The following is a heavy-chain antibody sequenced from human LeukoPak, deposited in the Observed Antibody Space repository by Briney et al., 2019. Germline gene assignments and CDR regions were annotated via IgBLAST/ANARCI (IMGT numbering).Heavy chain of an antibody. D-gene: IGHD6-13*01. CDR2: INPSGGST. Sequence: ASVRASCKASGYTFTSYYMHWVRQAPGQGLEWMGIINPSGGSTSYAQKFQGRVTMTRDTSTSTVYMELSSLRSEDTAVYYCAREGVMAADRLREFDPWGQGTLVTVSS. V-gene: IGHV1-46*01. J-gene: IGHJ5*02. CDR1: GYTFTSYY. CDR3: AREGVMAADRLREFDP.